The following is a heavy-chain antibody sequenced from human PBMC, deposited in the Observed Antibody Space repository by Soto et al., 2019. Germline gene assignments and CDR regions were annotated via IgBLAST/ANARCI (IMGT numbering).Heavy chain of an antibody. Sequence: EVQLVESGGGLVKPGGSLRLSCAAAGFTFSNAWMSWVRQAPGKGLEWVGRIKSKTDGGTTDFAASLKGRFTISRDDTQNTMYLQINSLKTEDTALYYCTTGQSAPWLVRYYYYYYMDVLGKGTTVTVSS. CDR1: GFTFSNAW. J-gene: IGHJ6*03. CDR2: IKSKTDGGTT. CDR3: TTGQSAPWLVRYYYYYYMDV. V-gene: IGHV3-15*01. D-gene: IGHD6-19*01.